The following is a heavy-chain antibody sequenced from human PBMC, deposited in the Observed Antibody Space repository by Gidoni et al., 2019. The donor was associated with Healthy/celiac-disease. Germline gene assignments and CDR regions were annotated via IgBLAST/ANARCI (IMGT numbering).Heavy chain of an antibody. Sequence: QVQLVESGGGLVKPGGSLRLSCAASGFIFSASYMSWIRQAPGKGLEWVSYISSSGSTIYYADSVKGRFTISRDNAKNSLYLQMNSLRAEDTAVYYCARSYYDFWSGYSPVFRDYYYYYMDVWGKGTTVTVSS. CDR1: GFIFSASY. D-gene: IGHD3-3*01. V-gene: IGHV3-11*01. CDR3: ARSYYDFWSGYSPVFRDYYYYYMDV. J-gene: IGHJ6*03. CDR2: ISSSGSTI.